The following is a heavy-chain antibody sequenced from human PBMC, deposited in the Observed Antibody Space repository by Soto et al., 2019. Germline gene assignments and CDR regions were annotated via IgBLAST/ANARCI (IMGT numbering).Heavy chain of an antibody. CDR1: GFTFNNYW. CDR3: AKDILEATRGMDV. V-gene: IGHV3-74*01. J-gene: IGHJ6*02. D-gene: IGHD2-21*01. CDR2: INEAGTYA. Sequence: GGSLRLSCAASGFTFNNYWMHWVRQAPGKGLVWVSRINEAGTYASHADSVRGRFTISRDNSKNTLYLQMNSLRVEDTAIYYCAKDILEATRGMDVCGQAPMLTVSS.